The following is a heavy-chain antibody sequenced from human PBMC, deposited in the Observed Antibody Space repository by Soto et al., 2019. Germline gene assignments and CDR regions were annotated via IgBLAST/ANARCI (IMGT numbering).Heavy chain of an antibody. D-gene: IGHD3-16*01. CDR2: MYYNGNI. CDR3: ASGGNWFDP. V-gene: IGHV4-59*01. J-gene: IGHJ5*02. Sequence: XGTLSLTCNVPGGSISNYDLTWVRQSPEKGLEWIGYMYYNGNINYNPSLKSRVTISIDTSKNQFSLTLKSVTAADTAVYYCASGGNWFDPWGQGVLVTVSS. CDR1: GGSISNYD.